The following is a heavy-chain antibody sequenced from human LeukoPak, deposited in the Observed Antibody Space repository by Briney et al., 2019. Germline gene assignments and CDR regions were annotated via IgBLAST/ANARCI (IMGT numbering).Heavy chain of an antibody. Sequence: SVKVSCKASGDTFSTYAITWVRQAPGQGLEWMGGIIPIFGTANYAQKFQGRVTITADESTSTAYMELSSLRSEDTAVYYCANGQNYHDSPRLDVWGQGTTVTVSS. CDR1: GDTFSTYA. J-gene: IGHJ6*02. CDR3: ANGQNYHDSPRLDV. V-gene: IGHV1-69*01. D-gene: IGHD3-22*01. CDR2: IIPIFGTA.